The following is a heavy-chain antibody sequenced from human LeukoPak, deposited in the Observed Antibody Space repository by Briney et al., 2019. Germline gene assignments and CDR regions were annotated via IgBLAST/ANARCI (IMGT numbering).Heavy chain of an antibody. CDR2: IKEDGSEI. Sequence: GGSLRLSCAASAFTFSNYWMSWVRQAPGKGLEWVANIKEDGSEINYVDSVKGRFTISRDNAKNSLYLQMNSLRPEDTAIYYCARRFRDWGQGILVTVSS. J-gene: IGHJ4*02. D-gene: IGHD5-24*01. V-gene: IGHV3-7*01. CDR3: ARRFRD. CDR1: AFTFSNYW.